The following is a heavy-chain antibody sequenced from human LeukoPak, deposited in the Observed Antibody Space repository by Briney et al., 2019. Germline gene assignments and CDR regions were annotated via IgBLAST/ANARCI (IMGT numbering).Heavy chain of an antibody. CDR1: GFTFSSYA. J-gene: IGHJ4*02. CDR2: ISGSGGST. D-gene: IGHD4-17*01. V-gene: IGHV3-23*01. CDR3: AKSSAAYGDEDLDY. Sequence: GGSLRLSCAASGFTFSSYAMSWVRQAPGKGLEWVSAISGSGGSTYYADSVKGRFTISRDNSKNTLYLQMNSLRAEDTAVYYCAKSSAAYGDEDLDYWGQGTLVTVSS.